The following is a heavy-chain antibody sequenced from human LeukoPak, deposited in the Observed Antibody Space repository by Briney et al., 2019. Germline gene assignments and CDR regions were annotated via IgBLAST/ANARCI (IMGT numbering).Heavy chain of an antibody. CDR3: ASQVYCSGGSCYSNF. CDR2: IYYSGTT. Sequence: SETLSLTCTVSGGPISSSSYYWGWIRQPPGKGLEWVGNIYYSGTTYYNPSLKSRVTISVDASKNQISLKLSSVTAADTAVYYCASQVYCSGGSCYSNFWGQGTPVTVSS. D-gene: IGHD2-15*01. V-gene: IGHV4-39*01. J-gene: IGHJ4*02. CDR1: GGPISSSSYY.